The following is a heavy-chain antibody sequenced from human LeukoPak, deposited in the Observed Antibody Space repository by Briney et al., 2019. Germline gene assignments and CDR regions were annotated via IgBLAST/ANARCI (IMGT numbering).Heavy chain of an antibody. Sequence: ASVKVSCKASGYTFTDYMHWVRQAPGQGFEWMGWINPNDGDTNYAQKFQGRVTMTRDTSISTAHMEVSRLRSDDTAVYCCARANFLYCSSTTCLFDYWGQGTLVTVSS. CDR3: ARANFLYCSSTTCLFDY. V-gene: IGHV1-2*02. CDR1: GYTFTDY. CDR2: INPNDGDT. J-gene: IGHJ4*02. D-gene: IGHD2-2*01.